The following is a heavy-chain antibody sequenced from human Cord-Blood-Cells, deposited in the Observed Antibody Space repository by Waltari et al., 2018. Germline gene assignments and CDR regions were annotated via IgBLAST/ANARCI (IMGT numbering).Heavy chain of an antibody. CDR1: GGSISSYY. D-gene: IGHD5-18*01. Sequence: QVQLQASGPGLVTPSETLSLTCTVSGGSISSYYWSWIRQPPGKGLEWIGYIYYSGSTNYNPSLKSRVTISVDTSKNQFSLKLSSVTAADTAVYYCARGDVGYSYGYFDYWGQGTLVTVSS. J-gene: IGHJ4*02. CDR3: ARGDVGYSYGYFDY. CDR2: IYYSGST. V-gene: IGHV4-59*01.